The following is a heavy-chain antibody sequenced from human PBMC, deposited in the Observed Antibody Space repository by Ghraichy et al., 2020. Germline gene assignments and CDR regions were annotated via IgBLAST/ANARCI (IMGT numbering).Heavy chain of an antibody. J-gene: IGHJ6*02. CDR2: IYHSGST. CDR1: GGSISSSNW. CDR3: ARDRKKPYSSSWYPRYYYYYGMDV. V-gene: IGHV4-4*02. D-gene: IGHD6-13*01. Sequence: SETLSLTCAVSGGSISSSNWWSWVRQPPGKGLEWIGEIYHSGSTNYNPSLKSRVTISVDKSKNQFSLKLSSVTAADTAVYYCARDRKKPYSSSWYPRYYYYYGMDVWGQGTTVTVSS.